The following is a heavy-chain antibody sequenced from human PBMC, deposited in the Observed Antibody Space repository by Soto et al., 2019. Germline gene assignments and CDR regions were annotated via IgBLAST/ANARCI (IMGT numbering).Heavy chain of an antibody. D-gene: IGHD2-21*01. Sequence: GSLRLSCAASGFTFSSYGMHWVRQAPGKGLEWVAVISYDGSNKYYADSVKGRFTISRDNSKNTLYLQMNSLRAEDTAVYYCAKDAPPYCGGDCYSRHFDYWGQGTLVTVSS. CDR3: AKDAPPYCGGDCYSRHFDY. J-gene: IGHJ4*02. V-gene: IGHV3-30*18. CDR1: GFTFSSYG. CDR2: ISYDGSNK.